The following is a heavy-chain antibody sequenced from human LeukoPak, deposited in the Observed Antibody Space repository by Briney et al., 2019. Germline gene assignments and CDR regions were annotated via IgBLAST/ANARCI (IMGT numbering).Heavy chain of an antibody. CDR1: GGSFSGYY. CDR3: AGYGVVTDY. V-gene: IGHV4-34*01. J-gene: IGHJ4*02. Sequence: KSSEALSLTCAVYGGSFSGYYWSWIRQPPGKGLEWIGEINHSGSTNYNPSLKSRVTISVDTSKNRFSLKLSSVTAADTAVYYCAGYGVVTDYWGQGTLVTVSS. CDR2: INHSGST. D-gene: IGHD3-22*01.